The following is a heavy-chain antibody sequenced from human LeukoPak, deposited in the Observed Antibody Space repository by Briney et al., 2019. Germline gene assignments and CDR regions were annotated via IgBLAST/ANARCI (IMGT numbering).Heavy chain of an antibody. CDR2: ISWNSGSI. Sequence: GRSLRLSCAASGFTFDDYAMHWVRQAPGKGLEWVSGISWNSGSIGYADSVKGRFTISRDNAKNSLYLQMNSLRAEDTALYYCAKHGRTFTGYSSSWYDYWGQGTLVTVSS. V-gene: IGHV3-9*01. CDR3: AKHGRTFTGYSSSWYDY. J-gene: IGHJ4*02. D-gene: IGHD6-13*01. CDR1: GFTFDDYA.